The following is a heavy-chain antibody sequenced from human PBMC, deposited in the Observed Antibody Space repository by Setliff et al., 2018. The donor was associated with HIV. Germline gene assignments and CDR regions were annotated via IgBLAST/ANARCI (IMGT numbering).Heavy chain of an antibody. V-gene: IGHV4-38-2*01. CDR1: GYSISSGYY. Sequence: SETLSLTCAVSGYSISSGYYWGWIRQPPGKGLEWIGSIYHSGSTYNNPSLKSRVTISVDTSKNHFSLKLSSVSAADTAVYYCARVLWGNPRDWGQGTLVTVSS. J-gene: IGHJ4*02. CDR3: ARVLWGNPRD. D-gene: IGHD7-27*01. CDR2: IYHSGST.